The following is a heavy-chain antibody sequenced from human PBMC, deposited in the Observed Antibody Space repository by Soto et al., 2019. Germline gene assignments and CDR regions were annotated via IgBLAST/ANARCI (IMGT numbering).Heavy chain of an antibody. CDR3: AKDLGLWFGEPRFDS. J-gene: IGHJ4*02. CDR1: GFPFDDYA. V-gene: IGHV3-9*01. CDR2: ISWNSGSI. Sequence: EVQLVESGGGLVQPGRSLRLSCAASGFPFDDYAMHWVRQTPGKGLEWVSGISWNSGSIDYADSVKGRFTISRDNAKTSLYLQMNRLRPEDTALYYCAKDLGLWFGEPRFDSWGQGTLVTVSS. D-gene: IGHD3-10*01.